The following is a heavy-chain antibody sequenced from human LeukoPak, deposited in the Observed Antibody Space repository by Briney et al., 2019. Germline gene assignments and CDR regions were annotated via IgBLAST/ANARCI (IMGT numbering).Heavy chain of an antibody. D-gene: IGHD5-12*01. CDR3: AASGYSAYRGDY. J-gene: IGHJ4*02. CDR2: INYRGRT. Sequence: SETLSLTCTVSGGSISSYYWSWIRQAPEKGLEWIGYINYRGRTNYNPSLKSRVTISVDTSKNQFSLKLSSVTAADTAVYYCAASGYSAYRGDYWGQGTLVTVSA. CDR1: GGSISSYY. V-gene: IGHV4-59*01.